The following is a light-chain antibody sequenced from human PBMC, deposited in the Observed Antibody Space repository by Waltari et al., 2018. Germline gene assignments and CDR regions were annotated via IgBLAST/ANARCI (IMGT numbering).Light chain of an antibody. J-gene: IGLJ2*01. CDR3: ATWDNSLTAVV. CDR2: DNN. CDR1: SPNIGNYF. Sequence: QSVLTQPPSVSAAPGQKVPIPCSVGSPNIGNYFLSWYHQLPGATPKLLIYDNNKRPSGIPDRFSASKSGTSATLDITGLQSGDEADYYCATWDNSLTAVVFGGGTKLTVL. V-gene: IGLV1-51*01.